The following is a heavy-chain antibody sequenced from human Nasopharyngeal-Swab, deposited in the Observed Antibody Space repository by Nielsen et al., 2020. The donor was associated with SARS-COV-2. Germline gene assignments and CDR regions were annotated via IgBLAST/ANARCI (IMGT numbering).Heavy chain of an antibody. CDR2: ISSTGDYI. Sequence: GESLKISCAASGFSFNMYTLNWVRQAPGKGLEWVSGISSTGDYIYYAASVKGRFTISRDNAKNSLYLQMNSLRAEDAAVYYCAKDLRGPYFFWGQGTLVTVSS. J-gene: IGHJ4*02. V-gene: IGHV3-21*01. CDR1: GFSFNMYT. D-gene: IGHD2/OR15-2a*01. CDR3: AKDLRGPYFF.